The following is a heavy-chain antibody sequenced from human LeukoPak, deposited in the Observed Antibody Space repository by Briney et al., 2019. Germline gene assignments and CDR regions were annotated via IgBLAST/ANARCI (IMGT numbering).Heavy chain of an antibody. CDR3: ARGDTYYYDSSGYYFDY. J-gene: IGHJ4*02. V-gene: IGHV1-69*13. CDR2: IIPIFGTA. CDR1: GGTFSSYA. Sequence: ASVKVSCKASGGTFSSYAISWVRQAPGQGLEWAGGIIPIFGTANYAQKFQGRVTITADESTSTAYMELSSLRSEDTAVYYCARGDTYYYDSSGYYFDYWGQGTLVTVSS. D-gene: IGHD3-22*01.